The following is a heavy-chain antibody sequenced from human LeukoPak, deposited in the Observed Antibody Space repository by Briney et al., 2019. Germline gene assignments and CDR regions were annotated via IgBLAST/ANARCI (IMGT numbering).Heavy chain of an antibody. D-gene: IGHD1-1*01. CDR1: GFTFSSYG. V-gene: IGHV3-30*18. CDR2: ISYDGSNK. CDR3: AKDHPSTTGTAYGMDV. J-gene: IGHJ6*02. Sequence: GGSLRLSCAASGFTFSSYGMHWVRQAPGKGLEWVAVISYDGSNKYYADSVKGRFTISRDNSKNTLYLQMNSLRAEDTAVYYCAKDHPSTTGTAYGMDVWGQGTTVTVSS.